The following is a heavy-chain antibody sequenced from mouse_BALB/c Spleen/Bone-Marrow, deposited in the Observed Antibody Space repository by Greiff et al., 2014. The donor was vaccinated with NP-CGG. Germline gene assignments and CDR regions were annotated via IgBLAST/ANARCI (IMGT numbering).Heavy chain of an antibody. D-gene: IGHD1-1*01. CDR2: IDPANGNT. CDR3: GRGAYGVAMDY. V-gene: IGHV14-3*02. CDR1: GFNIQNTY. J-gene: IGHJ4*01. Sequence: VQLQQPGAELVKPGASVKLSCTASGFNIQNTYIHWVKQRPEQGLEWIGRIDPANGNTKYDPKFQDKATITADTSSNTAYLQLTSLTSEDTAVYYCGRGAYGVAMDYWGQGTSVTVSA.